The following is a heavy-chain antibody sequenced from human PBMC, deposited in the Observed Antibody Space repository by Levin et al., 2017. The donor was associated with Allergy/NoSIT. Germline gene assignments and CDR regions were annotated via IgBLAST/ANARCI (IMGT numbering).Heavy chain of an antibody. J-gene: IGHJ3*02. D-gene: IGHD1/OR15-1a*01. Sequence: PGGSLRLSCAASGFTFSSYSMNWVRQAPGKGLEWVSSISSSSSYINYADSVKGRFTISRDNAKNSLYLQMNSLRAEDTAGYYCARRVSAGITSATFDIWGQGTMVTVSS. CDR2: ISSSSSYI. CDR3: ARRVSAGITSATFDI. CDR1: GFTFSSYS. V-gene: IGHV3-21*01.